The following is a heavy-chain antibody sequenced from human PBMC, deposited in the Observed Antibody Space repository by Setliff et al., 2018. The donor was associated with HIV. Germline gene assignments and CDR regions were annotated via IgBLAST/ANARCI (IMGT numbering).Heavy chain of an antibody. CDR1: GFTFSSYG. Sequence: GGSLRLSCAAFGFTFSSYGMSWVRQAPGKGLEWVSTISGRDGRTYYADSVKGRFTISRDSSKNTLYLQMNSLRAEDTGVYYCAKDGDFRNSDYDAFDFWGQGTMVTVSS. CDR3: AKDGDFRNSDYDAFDF. V-gene: IGHV3-23*01. J-gene: IGHJ3*01. CDR2: ISGRDGRT. D-gene: IGHD7-27*01.